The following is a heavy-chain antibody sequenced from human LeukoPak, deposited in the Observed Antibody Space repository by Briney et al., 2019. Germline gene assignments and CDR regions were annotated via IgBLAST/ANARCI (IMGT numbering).Heavy chain of an antibody. D-gene: IGHD3-22*01. CDR2: INHSGGT. V-gene: IGHV4-34*01. CDR1: GVSFSGYY. CDR3: ARGPGYYDSSGYYYGP. Sequence: SETLSLTCSVNGVSFSGYYWSWIRQSPGKGLEWIGEINHSGGTNYNPSLESRVTISVDTSKNQFSLKLSSVTAADTAVYYCARGPGYYDSSGYYYGPWGQGTLVTVSS. J-gene: IGHJ5*02.